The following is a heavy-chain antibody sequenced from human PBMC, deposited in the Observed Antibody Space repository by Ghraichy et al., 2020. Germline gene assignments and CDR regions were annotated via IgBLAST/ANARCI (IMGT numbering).Heavy chain of an antibody. CDR2: ISWDGGST. J-gene: IGHJ6*02. V-gene: IGHV3-43*01. CDR1: GFTFDDYT. Sequence: GGSLRLSCAASGFTFDDYTMHWVRQAPGKGLEWVSLISWDGGSTYYADSVKGRFTISRDNSKNSLYLQMNSLRTEDTALYYCAKDIESNSYGYSVEYYYGMDVWGQGTTVTVSS. D-gene: IGHD5-18*01. CDR3: AKDIESNSYGYSVEYYYGMDV.